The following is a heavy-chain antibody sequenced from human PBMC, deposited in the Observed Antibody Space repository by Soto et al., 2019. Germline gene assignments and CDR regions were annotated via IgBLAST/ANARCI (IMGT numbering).Heavy chain of an antibody. J-gene: IGHJ4*02. CDR3: ARDPAGVRGNFDY. D-gene: IGHD3-10*01. CDR1: GFTFSSYG. Sequence: QGQLVESGGGVVQPGRSLRLSCAASGFTFSSYGMHWVRQAPGKGLEWVAGTWFDGSNKYYAESVKGRFTISRDSSKHTVHLQMNSLRVEDTAVYHCARDPAGVRGNFDYWGQGTLVTVSS. V-gene: IGHV3-33*01. CDR2: TWFDGSNK.